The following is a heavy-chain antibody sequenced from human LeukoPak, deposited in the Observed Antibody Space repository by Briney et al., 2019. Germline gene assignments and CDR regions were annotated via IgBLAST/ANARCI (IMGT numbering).Heavy chain of an antibody. CDR3: ARDLDSDYYDSSGYIAREYGMDV. J-gene: IGHJ6*02. CDR1: GGSISSSSYY. V-gene: IGHV4-39*02. D-gene: IGHD3-22*01. CDR2: IYYSGST. Sequence: SETLSLTCTVSGGSISSSSYYWGWIRQPPGKGLEWIGSIYYSGSTYYNPSLKSRVTISVDTSKNQFSLKLSSVTAADTAVYYCARDLDSDYYDSSGYIAREYGMDVWGQGTTVTVSS.